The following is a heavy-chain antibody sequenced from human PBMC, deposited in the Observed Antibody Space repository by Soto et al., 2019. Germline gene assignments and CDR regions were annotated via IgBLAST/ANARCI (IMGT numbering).Heavy chain of an antibody. Sequence: EVQVLASGGGLIQPRGSLSLSCAASGFSFRSYAMGWVRQAPGNGLEYVSTISGGGGGTNYASSVKGRFTISRDNSRNTLYLQMNRLRAEDTAIYYCAKRDGYGVLGNFDYWGQGTLVTVSS. CDR3: AKRDGYGVLGNFDY. CDR1: GFSFRSYA. CDR2: ISGGGGGT. D-gene: IGHD2-21*01. J-gene: IGHJ4*02. V-gene: IGHV3-23*01.